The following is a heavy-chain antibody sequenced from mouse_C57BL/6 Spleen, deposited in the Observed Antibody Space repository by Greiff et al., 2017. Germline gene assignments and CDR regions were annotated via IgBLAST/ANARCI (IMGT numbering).Heavy chain of an antibody. CDR3: AKPHYYGSSGFAY. CDR2: IYPGSGST. Sequence: QVQLKQPGAELVKPGASVKMSCKASGYTFTSYWITWVKQRPGQGLEWIGDIYPGSGSTNYNEKFKSKATLTVDTSSSTAYMQLSSLTSEDSAVYYCAKPHYYGSSGFAYWGQGTLVTVSA. D-gene: IGHD1-1*01. V-gene: IGHV1-55*01. CDR1: GYTFTSYW. J-gene: IGHJ3*01.